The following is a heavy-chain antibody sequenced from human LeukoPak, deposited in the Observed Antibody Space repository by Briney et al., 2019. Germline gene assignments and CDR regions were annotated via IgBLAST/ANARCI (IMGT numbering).Heavy chain of an antibody. V-gene: IGHV4-34*01. J-gene: IGHJ5*02. CDR3: ARVPDITARPCDT. Sequence: SETLSLTCAVYGGSFSGYYWTLIRQTPGKGLEWIGEISHTGLTGSNPSLRSRVTIFVDSSKKQFSLRMTSVTAADTGVYYCARVPDITARPCDTWGPGTLVTVSS. D-gene: IGHD1-1*01. CDR1: GGSFSGYY. CDR2: ISHTGLT.